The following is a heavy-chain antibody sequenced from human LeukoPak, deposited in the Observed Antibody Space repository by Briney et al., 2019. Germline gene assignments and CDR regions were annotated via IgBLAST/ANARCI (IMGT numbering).Heavy chain of an antibody. CDR2: INTDGSEK. V-gene: IGHV3-7*01. J-gene: IGHJ4*02. Sequence: GGSLRLSCSASGFTFSSRWMNWVRQVPGKGLEWVAIINTDGSEKNYVDSVKGRFTISRDNAKNSLYLQMNSLRAEDAAMYYCARSNSGPDYWGQGTLVIVPS. CDR1: GFTFSSRW. D-gene: IGHD4-23*01. CDR3: ARSNSGPDY.